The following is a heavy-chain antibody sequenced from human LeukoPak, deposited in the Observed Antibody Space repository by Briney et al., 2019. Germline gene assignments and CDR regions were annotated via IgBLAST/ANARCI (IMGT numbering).Heavy chain of an antibody. D-gene: IGHD3-22*01. CDR3: AREDSTGIFGFDV. V-gene: IGHV6-1*01. Sequence: KQSQTLSVTCAISGDSVSSNSAAWNWVRQSPSRGLEWLGRTYYRSKWFKDYAVSVKSRLVINPDAYKNQLSLQLNSVTPEDSAVYYCAREDSTGIFGFDVWGQGTKVTVSS. J-gene: IGHJ3*01. CDR2: TYYRSKWFK. CDR1: GDSVSSNSAA.